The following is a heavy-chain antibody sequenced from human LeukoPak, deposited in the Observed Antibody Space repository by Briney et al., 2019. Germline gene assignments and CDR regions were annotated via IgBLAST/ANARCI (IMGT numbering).Heavy chain of an antibody. CDR2: IIPIFGTA. CDR3: ARGLVPAALQGWLDP. CDR1: GGTFSSYA. Sequence: ASVKVSCKASGGTFSSYAISWVRQAPGQGLEWMGGIIPIFGTANYAQKFQGRVTITADESTSTAYMEPSSLRSEDTAVYYCARGLVPAALQGWLDPWGQGTLVTVSS. J-gene: IGHJ5*02. V-gene: IGHV1-69*13. D-gene: IGHD2-2*01.